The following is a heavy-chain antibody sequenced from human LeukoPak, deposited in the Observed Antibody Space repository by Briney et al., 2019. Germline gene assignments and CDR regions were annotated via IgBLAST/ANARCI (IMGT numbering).Heavy chain of an antibody. J-gene: IGHJ5*02. D-gene: IGHD6-19*01. CDR3: VAVPENWFDP. CDR2: IRRDGTFT. Sequence: GGSLRLSCAASGFTFSTSWMHWVRQVRGRGLEWVSRIRRDGTFTNYADSVKGRFTISRDNAKNTLYLQMNSLRAEDTAVYYCVAVPENWFDPWGQGTLVTVSS. CDR1: GFTFSTSW. V-gene: IGHV3-74*01.